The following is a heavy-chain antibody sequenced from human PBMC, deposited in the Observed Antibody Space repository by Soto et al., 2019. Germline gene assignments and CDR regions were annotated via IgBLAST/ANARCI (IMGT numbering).Heavy chain of an antibody. D-gene: IGHD2-2*01. Sequence: SETLSLTCAVYGGSFSGYYWSWIRQPPGKGLEWIGEINHSGSTNYNPSLKSRVTISVDTSKNQFSPKLSSVTAADTAVYYCARQVVPAAISWFDPWGQGTLVTVSS. CDR1: GGSFSGYY. CDR3: ARQVVPAAISWFDP. V-gene: IGHV4-34*01. J-gene: IGHJ5*02. CDR2: INHSGST.